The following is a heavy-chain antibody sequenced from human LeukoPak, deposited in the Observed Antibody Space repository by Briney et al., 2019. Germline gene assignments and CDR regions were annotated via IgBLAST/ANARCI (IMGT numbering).Heavy chain of an antibody. D-gene: IGHD5-12*01. CDR2: ISSSGSTI. CDR3: ARGDIVATITGYDY. CDR1: GFTFSSYE. Sequence: PGGSLRLSCAASGFTFSSYEMNWVRQAPGKGLEWVSYISSSGSTIYYADSVKGRFTISRDNSKNTLYLQMNSLRAEDTAVYYCARGDIVATITGYDYWGQGTLVTVSS. J-gene: IGHJ4*02. V-gene: IGHV3-48*03.